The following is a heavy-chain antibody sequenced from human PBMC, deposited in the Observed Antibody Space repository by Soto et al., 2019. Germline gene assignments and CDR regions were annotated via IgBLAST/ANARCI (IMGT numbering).Heavy chain of an antibody. CDR1: SGSISSSNW. V-gene: IGHV4-4*02. Sequence: SETLSLTCADSSGSISSSNWWSWVRQPPGKGLEWIGEIYHSGSTNYNPSLKSRVTISVGKSKNQFSLKLSSVTAADTAVYYCARVKYMVWGIPSKNARNWFDLWGQGTLVTVSS. D-gene: IGHD3-10*01. CDR2: IYHSGST. J-gene: IGHJ5*02. CDR3: ARVKYMVWGIPSKNARNWFDL.